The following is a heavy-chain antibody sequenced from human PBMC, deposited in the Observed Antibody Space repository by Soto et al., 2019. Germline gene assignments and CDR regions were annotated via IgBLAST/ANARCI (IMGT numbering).Heavy chain of an antibody. CDR3: GRSMGIFIAVAPGVY. J-gene: IGHJ4*02. CDR2: INAGNGNT. CDR1: GYTFTSYA. D-gene: IGHD6-19*01. V-gene: IGHV1-3*01. Sequence: QVQLVQSGAEVKKPGASVKVSCKASGYTFTSYAMHWVRQAPGQRLEWMGWINAGNGNTKYSQKFQGRVTITRDTSASTAYVGLGSLSSEVTAVCYCGRSMGIFIAVAPGVYWGQGTLVTVSS.